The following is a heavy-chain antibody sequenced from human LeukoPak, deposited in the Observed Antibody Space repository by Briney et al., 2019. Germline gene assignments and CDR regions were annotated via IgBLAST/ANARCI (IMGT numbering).Heavy chain of an antibody. CDR3: ARPKWQAATGTGWFDP. CDR1: GGSISSSSYY. D-gene: IGHD6-13*01. J-gene: IGHJ5*02. V-gene: IGHV4-39*01. CDR2: IYYSGST. Sequence: SETLSLTCTVSGGSISSSSYYWGWIRQPPGKGLEWIGSIYYSGSTYYNPSLKSRVTISVDTSKNQFSLKLSSVTAADTAVYYCARPKWQAATGTGWFDPWGQGTLVTVSS.